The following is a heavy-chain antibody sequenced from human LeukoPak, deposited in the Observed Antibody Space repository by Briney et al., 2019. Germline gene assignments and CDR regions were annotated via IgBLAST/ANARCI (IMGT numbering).Heavy chain of an antibody. CDR1: GGSISSYY. Sequence: SETLSLTCTVSGGSISSYYWSWIRQPPGKGLEWIGYIYYSGTTKYNPSLESRVTISVDTSKNQFSLKLSSVTAADTAVYYCAGRRAEGGSNGHYNWFDPWGQGILVTVSS. D-gene: IGHD6-13*01. CDR3: AGRRAEGGSNGHYNWFDP. J-gene: IGHJ5*02. CDR2: IYYSGTT. V-gene: IGHV4-59*08.